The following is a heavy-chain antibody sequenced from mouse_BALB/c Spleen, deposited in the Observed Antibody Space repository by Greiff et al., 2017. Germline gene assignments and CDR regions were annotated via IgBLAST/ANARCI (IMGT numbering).Heavy chain of an antibody. J-gene: IGHJ2*01. Sequence: VQLQQSGPGLVKPSQSLSLTCTVTVYSITSDYAWNWIRQFPGNKLEWMGYISYSGSTSYNPSLKSRISITRDTSKNQFFLQLNSVTTEDTATYYCARSDSYFDYWGQGTTLTVSS. CDR3: ARSDSYFDY. CDR1: VYSITSDYA. CDR2: ISYSGST. V-gene: IGHV3-2*02.